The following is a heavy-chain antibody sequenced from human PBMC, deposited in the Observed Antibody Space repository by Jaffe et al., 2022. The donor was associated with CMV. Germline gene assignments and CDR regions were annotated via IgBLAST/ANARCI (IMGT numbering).Heavy chain of an antibody. D-gene: IGHD3-9*01. J-gene: IGHJ4*02. CDR1: GFTFDDYA. Sequence: EVQLVESGGGLVQPGRSLRLSCAASGFTFDDYAMHWVRQAPGKGLEWVSGISWNSGSIGYADSVKGRFTISRDNAKNSLYLQMNSLRAEDTALYYCAKGRAILTGYSHPFDYWGQGTLVTVSS. CDR3: AKGRAILTGYSHPFDY. V-gene: IGHV3-9*01. CDR2: ISWNSGSI.